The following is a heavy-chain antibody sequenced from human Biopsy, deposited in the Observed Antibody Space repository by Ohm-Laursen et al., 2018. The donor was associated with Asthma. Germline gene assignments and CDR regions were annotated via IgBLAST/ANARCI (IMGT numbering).Heavy chain of an antibody. V-gene: IGHV3-7*05. J-gene: IGHJ4*02. Sequence: GSLRLSCTASGFTFSTSWMTWVRQAPGKGLEWVANIKEDGSEKNYVDSVKGRFTISRDNGKNSLYLQMNSLRAEDTAVYYCARAQDYYDSRGYYRSFDYWGQGTLVTVSS. CDR1: GFTFSTSW. CDR3: ARAQDYYDSRGYYRSFDY. CDR2: IKEDGSEK. D-gene: IGHD3-22*01.